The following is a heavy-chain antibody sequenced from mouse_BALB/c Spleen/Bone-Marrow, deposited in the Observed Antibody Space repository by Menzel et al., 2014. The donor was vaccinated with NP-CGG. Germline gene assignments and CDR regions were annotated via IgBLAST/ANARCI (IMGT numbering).Heavy chain of an antibody. CDR1: GFNIKDTY. CDR2: IDPANGNT. CDR3: ANYDYGWYFDV. Sequence: EVQLQQSGAELVKPGASVKLSCTASGFNIKDTYMHRVKQRPEQGLEWIGRIDPANGNTKYDPKFQGEATITADTSSNTAYLQLSSLTSEDTAVYYCANYDYGWYFDVWGAGTTVTVSS. J-gene: IGHJ1*01. V-gene: IGHV14-3*02. D-gene: IGHD2-4*01.